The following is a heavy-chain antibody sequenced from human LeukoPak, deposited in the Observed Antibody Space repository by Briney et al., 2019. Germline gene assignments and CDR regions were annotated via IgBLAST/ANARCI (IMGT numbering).Heavy chain of an antibody. CDR2: ISAYNGNT. V-gene: IGHV1-18*01. J-gene: IGHJ6*02. CDR1: GYTFTSYG. Sequence: ASVKVSCKASGYTFTSYGISWVRQAPGQGLEWMGWISAYNGNTNYAQKLQGRVTMTTDTSTSTAYMELRSLRSDDTAVYYCARGGTIFGVVIGGYYYCGMDVWGQGTTVTVSS. D-gene: IGHD3-3*01. CDR3: ARGGTIFGVVIGGYYYCGMDV.